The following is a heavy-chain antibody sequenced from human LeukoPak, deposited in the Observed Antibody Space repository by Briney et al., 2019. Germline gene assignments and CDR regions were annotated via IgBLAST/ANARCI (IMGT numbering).Heavy chain of an antibody. V-gene: IGHV4-34*01. Sequence: PSETLSLTCAVYGGSFSSYYWSWIRQPPRKALEWIGEIHHSGSTNYNPSLKSRVTISRDTSKNQFSLKLSSVTAADTAVYYCARGLSWKYYSDNSGYFDYWGQGTLVTVSS. CDR2: IHHSGST. CDR1: GGSFSSYY. D-gene: IGHD3-22*01. J-gene: IGHJ4*02. CDR3: ARGLSWKYYSDNSGYFDY.